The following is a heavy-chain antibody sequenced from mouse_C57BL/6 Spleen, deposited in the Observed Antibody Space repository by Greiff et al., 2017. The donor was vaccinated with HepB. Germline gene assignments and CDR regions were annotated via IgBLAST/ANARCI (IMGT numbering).Heavy chain of an antibody. Sequence: VQLQESGPELVKPGASVKISCKASGYAFSSSWMNWVKQRPGKGLEWIGRIYPGDGDTNYNGKFKGKATLTADKSSSTAYMQLSSLTSEDSAVYFCARSQSGYFDVWGTGTTVTVSS. CDR2: IYPGDGDT. CDR1: GYAFSSSW. CDR3: ARSQSGYFDV. V-gene: IGHV1-82*01. J-gene: IGHJ1*03.